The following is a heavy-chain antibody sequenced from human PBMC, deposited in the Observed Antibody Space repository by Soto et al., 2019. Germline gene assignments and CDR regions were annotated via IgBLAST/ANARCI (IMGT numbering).Heavy chain of an antibody. D-gene: IGHD2-2*01. CDR2: IHHSGTT. CDR1: SGSISTNNW. J-gene: IGHJ2*01. CDR3: ATGGRDCSSTGCLYGYRDL. Sequence: QVQLQESGPGLVKPSGTLSLTCAVSSGSISTNNWWSWVRQPPGKGLEWIGEIHHSGTTNYNPSLKSRVTMSVDKSKNQFSLKLNPVTAADTAVYYWATGGRDCSSTGCLYGYRDLWGRGTLVSVSS. V-gene: IGHV4-4*02.